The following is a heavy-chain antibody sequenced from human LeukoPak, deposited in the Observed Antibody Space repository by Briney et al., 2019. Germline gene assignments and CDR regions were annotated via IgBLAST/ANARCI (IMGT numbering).Heavy chain of an antibody. Sequence: ASVKVSCKASGGTFSSYAISWVRQAPGQGLEWMGGIIPIFGPANYAQKFQGRVTITADESTSTAYMELSSLRSEDTAVYYCASRGMDSSSWYFTYFDYWGQGTLVTVSS. D-gene: IGHD6-13*01. J-gene: IGHJ4*02. CDR3: ASRGMDSSSWYFTYFDY. V-gene: IGHV1-69*01. CDR2: IIPIFGPA. CDR1: GGTFSSYA.